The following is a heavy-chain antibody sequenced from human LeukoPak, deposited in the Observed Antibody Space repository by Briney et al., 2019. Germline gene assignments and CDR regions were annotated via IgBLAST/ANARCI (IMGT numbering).Heavy chain of an antibody. CDR2: INPNSGGT. J-gene: IGHJ4*02. V-gene: IGHV1-2*02. Sequence: GASVKVSCKTSGYTFTSHGISWVRQAPGQGLEWMGWINPNSGGTNYAQKFQGRVTMTRDTSISTAYMELSRLRSDDTAVYYCARRSISSWYDYFDYWGQGTLVTVSS. D-gene: IGHD6-13*01. CDR3: ARRSISSWYDYFDY. CDR1: GYTFTSHG.